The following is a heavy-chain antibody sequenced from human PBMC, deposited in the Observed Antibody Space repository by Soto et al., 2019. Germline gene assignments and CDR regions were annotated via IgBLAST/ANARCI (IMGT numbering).Heavy chain of an antibody. CDR3: ARLGYCSSTSCYNIDV. V-gene: IGHV4-39*01. J-gene: IGHJ6*03. CDR2: IYYSGST. D-gene: IGHD2-2*02. Sequence: SETLSLTCTVSGGSISSSSYYWGWIRQPPGKGLEWIGSIYYSGSTYYNPSLKSRVTISVDTSKNQFSLKLSSVTAADTAVYYCARLGYCSSTSCYNIDVWGKGTTVTVSS. CDR1: GGSISSSSYY.